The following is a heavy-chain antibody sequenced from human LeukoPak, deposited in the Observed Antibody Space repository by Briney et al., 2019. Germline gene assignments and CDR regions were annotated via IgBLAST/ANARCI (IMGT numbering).Heavy chain of an antibody. CDR1: GYTLTELS. J-gene: IGHJ3*02. Sequence: ASVKVSCKVSGYTLTELSMHWVRQAPGKGLEWMGGFDPEDGETIYAQKFQGRVTMTEDTSTDTAYMELSSLRSEDTAVYYCATVSPSYSGSYYGAFDIWGQGTMVTVSS. D-gene: IGHD1-26*01. CDR2: FDPEDGET. V-gene: IGHV1-24*01. CDR3: ATVSPSYSGSYYGAFDI.